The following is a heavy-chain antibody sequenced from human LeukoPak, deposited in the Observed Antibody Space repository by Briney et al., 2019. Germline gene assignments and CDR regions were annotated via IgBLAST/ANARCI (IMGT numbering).Heavy chain of an antibody. CDR1: GYTFTGYY. J-gene: IGHJ6*03. D-gene: IGHD3-3*01. Sequence: GASVKVSCKASGYTFTGYYMHWVRQAPGQGLEWMGWINPNSGGTNYAQKFQGRVTMTRDTSISTAYMELSSLRSEDTAVYYCARVGDYDFWSGQAEAGYYYYYMDVWGKGTTVTVSS. V-gene: IGHV1-2*02. CDR3: ARVGDYDFWSGQAEAGYYYYYMDV. CDR2: INPNSGGT.